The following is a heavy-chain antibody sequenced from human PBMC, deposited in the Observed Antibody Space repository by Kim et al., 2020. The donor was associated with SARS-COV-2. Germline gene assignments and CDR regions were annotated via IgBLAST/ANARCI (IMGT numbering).Heavy chain of an antibody. CDR3: ARDQGMATINIYYGMDV. V-gene: IGHV1-18*04. D-gene: IGHD5-12*01. CDR2: ISAYNGNT. J-gene: IGHJ6*02. CDR1: GYTFTSYG. Sequence: ASVKVSCKASGYTFTSYGISWVRQAPGQGLEWMGWISAYNGNTNYAQKLQGRVTMTTDTSTSTAYMELRSLRSDDTAVYYCARDQGMATINIYYGMDVWGQGTTVTVSS.